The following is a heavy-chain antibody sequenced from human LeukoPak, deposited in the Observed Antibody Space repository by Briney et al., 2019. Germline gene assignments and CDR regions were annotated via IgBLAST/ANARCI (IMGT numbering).Heavy chain of an antibody. CDR1: GGSFSGYY. V-gene: IGHV4-34*01. J-gene: IGHJ4*02. CDR2: INHSGST. CDR3: ARESRRSSV. Sequence: SETLSLTCAVYGGSFSGYYWSWIRQPPGKGLEWIGEINHSGSTNYNPSLKSRVTISVDTSKNQFSPKLSSVTAADTAVYYCARESRRSSVWGQGTLVTVSS. D-gene: IGHD3-16*01.